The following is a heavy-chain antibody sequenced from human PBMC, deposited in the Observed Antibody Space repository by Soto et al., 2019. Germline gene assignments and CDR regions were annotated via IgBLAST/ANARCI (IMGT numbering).Heavy chain of an antibody. J-gene: IGHJ3*01. CDR3: ARGYCAGGGCHLRRDAIDV. CDR1: GFTFSTYH. D-gene: IGHD2-8*02. Sequence: EVQLVESGGGLVMPGGSLRLSCAASGFTFSTYHMNWVRQAPGKGLEWVSSINPSSSHIYYADSVRGRFTISRDNSKNSMDLQMNSLRTEDAAVYYCARGYCAGGGCHLRRDAIDVWGQGTMVTVSS. CDR2: INPSSSHI. V-gene: IGHV3-21*01.